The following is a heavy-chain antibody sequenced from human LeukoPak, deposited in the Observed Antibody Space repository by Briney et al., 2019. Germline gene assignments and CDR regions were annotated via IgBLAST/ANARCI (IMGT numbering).Heavy chain of an antibody. D-gene: IGHD3-3*01. CDR1: GGSISSYY. CDR3: ARVDITIFGVVINDAFDI. V-gene: IGHV4-59*01. CDR2: IYYSGST. J-gene: IGHJ3*02. Sequence: SETLSLTCTVSGGSISSYYWSWIRQPPGKGLEWIGYIYYSGSTNYNPSLKSRVTISVDTSKNQFSLKLSSVTAADTAVYYCARVDITIFGVVINDAFDIWGQGTMVTVSS.